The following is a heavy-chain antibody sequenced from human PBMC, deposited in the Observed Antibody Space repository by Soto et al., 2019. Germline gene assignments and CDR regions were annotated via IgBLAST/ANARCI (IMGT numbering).Heavy chain of an antibody. CDR2: IYYNGRT. CDR1: GGSISSDDYY. Sequence: SETLSLTCTVSGGSISSDDYYWSWIRQPPGNGLEWIGYIYYNGRTDYNPSLKSRVIISIDTSKNQFSLNLNSVSAADTAVYYCARDRSNSPDYFDYWGQGPMV. J-gene: IGHJ4*02. V-gene: IGHV4-30-4*01. D-gene: IGHD6-6*01. CDR3: ARDRSNSPDYFDY.